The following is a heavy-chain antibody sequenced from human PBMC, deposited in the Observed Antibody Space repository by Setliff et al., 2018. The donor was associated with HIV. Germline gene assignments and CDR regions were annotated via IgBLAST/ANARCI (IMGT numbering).Heavy chain of an antibody. D-gene: IGHD1-26*01. CDR2: MNPNTGNT. J-gene: IGHJ6*03. V-gene: IGHV1-8*03. Sequence: ASVKVSCKASGYTFTSYDINWVRKATGQGLEWMGWMNPNTGNTGYAQKFQGRVSITRSTSINTAYMELSTLRSEDTAVYDCARGYLISGTQKSYYMDVWGKGTTVTVSS. CDR1: GYTFTSYD. CDR3: ARGYLISGTQKSYYMDV.